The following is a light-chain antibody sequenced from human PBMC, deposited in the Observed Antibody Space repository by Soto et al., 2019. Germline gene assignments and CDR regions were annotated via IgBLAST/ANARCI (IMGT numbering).Light chain of an antibody. J-gene: IGKJ2*02. Sequence: EMVLTQVPATLYVSPGESSTLSCRASQSVGSNLASYQQEPCQAPRLXXHDASTRATGIPARFSGSVSGTEYTLTISSLQSQDFAIYYGQQYNNWPPCTFGQGTKVDIK. CDR3: QQYNNWPPCT. CDR2: DAS. CDR1: QSVGSN. V-gene: IGKV3-15*01.